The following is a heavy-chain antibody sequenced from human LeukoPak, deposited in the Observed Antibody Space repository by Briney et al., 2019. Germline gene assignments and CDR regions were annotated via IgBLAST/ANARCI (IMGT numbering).Heavy chain of an antibody. D-gene: IGHD3-9*01. V-gene: IGHV3-30*04. CDR3: AREKTFYNILTGYKRGGYYFDY. Sequence: PGRSLRLSCAASGFTFNNYAMHWVRQAPGKGLEWVAVISYDGSNKYYADSVKGRFTISRDNAKNSLYLQMNSLRAEDTAVYYCAREKTFYNILTGYKRGGYYFDYWGQGILVTVSS. CDR1: GFTFNNYA. CDR2: ISYDGSNK. J-gene: IGHJ4*02.